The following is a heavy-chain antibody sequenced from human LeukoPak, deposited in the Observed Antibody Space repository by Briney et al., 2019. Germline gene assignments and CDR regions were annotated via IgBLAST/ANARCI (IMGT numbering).Heavy chain of an antibody. CDR3: AKSDAASGYYYMDV. V-gene: IGHV3-30*02. D-gene: IGHD2-21*01. Sequence: GGSLRLSCAASGFTFSDYYMSWIRQAPGKGLEWVTFIRYDGNNKYYADSLKGRFTISRDNSKNTLYLQMNSLGAEDTAVYYCAKSDAASGYYYMDVWGKGTTVTVSS. CDR1: GFTFSDYY. CDR2: IRYDGNNK. J-gene: IGHJ6*03.